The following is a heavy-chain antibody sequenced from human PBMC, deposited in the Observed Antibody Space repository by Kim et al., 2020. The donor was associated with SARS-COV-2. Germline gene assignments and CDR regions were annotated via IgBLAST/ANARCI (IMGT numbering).Heavy chain of an antibody. CDR1: GFTFSSYG. CDR2: IWYDGSNK. Sequence: GGSLRLSCAASGFTFSSYGMHWVRQAPGKGLEWVAVIWYDGSNKYYADSVKGRFTISRDNSKNTLYLQMNSLRAEDTAVYYCARGMMVRGVTTYYYYGMDVWGQGTTVTVSS. V-gene: IGHV3-33*01. D-gene: IGHD3-10*01. CDR3: ARGMMVRGVTTYYYYGMDV. J-gene: IGHJ6*02.